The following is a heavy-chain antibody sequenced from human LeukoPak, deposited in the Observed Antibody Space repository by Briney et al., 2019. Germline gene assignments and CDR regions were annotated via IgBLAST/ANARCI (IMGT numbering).Heavy chain of an antibody. D-gene: IGHD4-17*01. V-gene: IGHV3-48*04. CDR2: ISSTGGTT. CDR1: GITFSSYG. J-gene: IGHJ5*02. Sequence: GGTLRLSCAASGITFSSYGMSWVRQAPGKGLEWVSSISSTGGTTYYADSVKGRFTISRDNAKNSLYLQMNSLRAEDTAVYYCARETVTWFDPWGQGTLVTVSS. CDR3: ARETVTWFDP.